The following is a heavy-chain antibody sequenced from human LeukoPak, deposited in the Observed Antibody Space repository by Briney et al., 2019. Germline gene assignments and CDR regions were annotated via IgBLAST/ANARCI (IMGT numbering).Heavy chain of an antibody. CDR2: IRSKANSYAT. J-gene: IGHJ4*02. CDR3: TRVGATFLDY. Sequence: GGSLRLSCAASGFTFSGSAMHWVRQASGKGLEWVGRIRSKANSYATAYAASVKGRFTISRDDSKNTAYLQMNSLKTEDTAVCYCTRVGATFLDYWGQGTLVTVSS. V-gene: IGHV3-73*01. CDR1: GFTFSGSA. D-gene: IGHD1-26*01.